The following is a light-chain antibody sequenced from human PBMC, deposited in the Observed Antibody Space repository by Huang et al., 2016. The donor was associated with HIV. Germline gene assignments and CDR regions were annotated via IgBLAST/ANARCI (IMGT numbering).Light chain of an antibody. CDR1: RSVSSN. CDR3: HQYNNWLLS. V-gene: IGKV3-15*01. J-gene: IGKJ4*01. Sequence: IVMTQSPATLSVSPGERVTLSCRANRSVSSNVAWYQQRPGQAPRLLIYGSSTRAPGIPARFSGIGSGTDFSLTISSLQSEDFALYYCHQYNNWLLSFGGGTRVDI. CDR2: GSS.